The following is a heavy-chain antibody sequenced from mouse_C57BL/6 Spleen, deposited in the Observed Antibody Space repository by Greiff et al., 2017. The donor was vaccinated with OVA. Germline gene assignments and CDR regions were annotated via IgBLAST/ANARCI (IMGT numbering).Heavy chain of an antibody. CDR1: GFSLTSYG. J-gene: IGHJ2*01. CDR3: AKNGGLRQGYFDY. CDR2: IWRGGST. V-gene: IGHV2-5*01. D-gene: IGHD2-4*01. Sequence: VMLVESGPGLVQPSQSLSITCTVSGFSLTSYGVHWVRQSPGKGLEWLGVIWRGGSTDYNAAFMSRLSITKDNSKSQVFFKMNSLQADDTAIYYCAKNGGLRQGYFDYWGQGTTLTVSS.